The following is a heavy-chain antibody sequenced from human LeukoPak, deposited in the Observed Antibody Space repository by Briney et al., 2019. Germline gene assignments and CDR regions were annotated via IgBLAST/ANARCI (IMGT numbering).Heavy chain of an antibody. V-gene: IGHV1-8*01. J-gene: IGHJ6*03. CDR1: GYTFTSYD. D-gene: IGHD3-3*01. CDR3: ARSAVRFLEWLLPYYYYYYMDV. CDR2: MNPNSGNT. Sequence: ASVKVSCKASGYTFTSYDINWVRQATGQGLEWMGWMNPNSGNTGYAQKFQGRVTMTRNTSISTAYMELSRLRSDDTAVYYCARSAVRFLEWLLPYYYYYYMDVWGKGTTVTVSS.